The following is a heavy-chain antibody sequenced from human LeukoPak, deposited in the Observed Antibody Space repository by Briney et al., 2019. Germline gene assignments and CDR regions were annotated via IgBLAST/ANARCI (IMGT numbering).Heavy chain of an antibody. J-gene: IGHJ4*02. V-gene: IGHV1-69*05. D-gene: IGHD2-15*01. CDR1: GGTFSSYA. CDR2: IIPIFGTA. CDR3: ARDLDGGSYGAFNF. Sequence: GSSVKVSCKASGGTFSSYAISWVRQSPGQGLEWMGGIIPIFGTANYAQKFQGRVTITTDESTSTAYMKLSSLRSENTAVYYCARDLDGGSYGAFNFWGQGTLVTVSS.